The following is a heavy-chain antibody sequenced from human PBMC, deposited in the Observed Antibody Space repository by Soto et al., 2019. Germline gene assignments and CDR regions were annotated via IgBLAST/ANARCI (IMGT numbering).Heavy chain of an antibody. D-gene: IGHD4-4*01. CDR2: ISSSSSTI. J-gene: IGHJ6*03. CDR3: ARDYSRYYSYMDV. V-gene: IGHV3-48*01. Sequence: GGSLRLSCAASGFTFSSYNMNWVRQAPGKGLEWVSYISSSSSTIYYADSVKGRFTISRDNAKNSLYLQMNSLRAEDTAVYYCARDYSRYYSYMDVWGKGTTVTVSS. CDR1: GFTFSSYN.